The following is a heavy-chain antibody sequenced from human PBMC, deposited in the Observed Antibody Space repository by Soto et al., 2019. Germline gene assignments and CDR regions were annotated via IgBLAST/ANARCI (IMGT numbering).Heavy chain of an antibody. Sequence: EVQLVESGGGLVKPGGSLRLSCAASGFTFSSYSMNWDRQAPGKGLEWVSSISSSSSYIYYADSVKGRFTISRDNAKNSLYLQMNSLRAEDTAVYYCASEIIAAAGTPFDYWGQGTLVTVSS. J-gene: IGHJ4*02. D-gene: IGHD6-13*01. CDR2: ISSSSSYI. CDR3: ASEIIAAAGTPFDY. V-gene: IGHV3-21*01. CDR1: GFTFSSYS.